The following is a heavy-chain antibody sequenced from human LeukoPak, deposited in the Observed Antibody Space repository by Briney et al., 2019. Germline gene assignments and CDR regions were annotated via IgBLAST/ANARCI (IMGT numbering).Heavy chain of an antibody. Sequence: SETLSLTCTVSGGSISSHYWSWIRQPAGKGLEWIGRIYTSGSTNYNPSLKSRVTMSVDTSKNQFSLKLSSVTAADTAVYYCAASPTAMEALLVFYWGQGTLVTVSS. CDR3: AASPTAMEALLVFY. CDR2: IYTSGST. J-gene: IGHJ4*02. CDR1: GGSISSHY. D-gene: IGHD5-18*01. V-gene: IGHV4-4*07.